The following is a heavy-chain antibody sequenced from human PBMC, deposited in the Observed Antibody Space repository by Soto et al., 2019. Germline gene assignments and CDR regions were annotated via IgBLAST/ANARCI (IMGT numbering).Heavy chain of an antibody. CDR2: IKADGSST. Sequence: GGSLRLSCVASGFTFSSYWMHWVRQAPRKGLVWVSRIKADGSSTSYADSVKGRFTISRDNAKNTLYLQMNSLRAEDTAVYYCAMEDSSGWRYFDCWGQGNLVTVSS. D-gene: IGHD6-19*01. V-gene: IGHV3-74*01. J-gene: IGHJ4*02. CDR1: GFTFSSYW. CDR3: AMEDSSGWRYFDC.